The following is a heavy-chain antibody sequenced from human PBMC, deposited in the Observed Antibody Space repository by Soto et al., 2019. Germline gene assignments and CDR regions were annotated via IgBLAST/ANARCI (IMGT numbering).Heavy chain of an antibody. Sequence: SETLSLTCADSCESSSGSYWSWLSQPQGKWLECIGEINHSGVTNYSRSINSRVTIPVDRSKKQFSLKRTSVXDSDTAFYYCGGEPTGEITWRYPAAFDLWEQGTLLTVFS. V-gene: IGHV4-34*01. D-gene: IGHD3-16*01. CDR3: GGEPTGEITWRYPAAFDL. CDR1: CESSSGSY. CDR2: INHSGVT. J-gene: IGHJ5*02.